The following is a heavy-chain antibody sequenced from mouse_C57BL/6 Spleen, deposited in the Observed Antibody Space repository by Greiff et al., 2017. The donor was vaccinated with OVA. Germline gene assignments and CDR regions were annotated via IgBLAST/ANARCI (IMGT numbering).Heavy chain of an antibody. D-gene: IGHD2-4*01. V-gene: IGHV2-9-1*01. Sequence: VKLEESGPGLVAPSQSLSITCTVSGFSLTSYAISWVRQPPGKGLGWLGVIWTGGGTNYNSALKSRLSISKDNSKSQVFLKMNSLQTDDTARYYCARKGNYDYDWAFDYWGQGTTLTVSS. CDR2: IWTGGGT. CDR1: GFSLTSYA. CDR3: ARKGNYDYDWAFDY. J-gene: IGHJ2*01.